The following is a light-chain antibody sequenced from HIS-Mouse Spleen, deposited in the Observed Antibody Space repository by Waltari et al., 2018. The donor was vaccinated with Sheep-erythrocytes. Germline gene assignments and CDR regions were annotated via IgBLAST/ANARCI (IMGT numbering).Light chain of an antibody. CDR3: QAWDSSTPVV. Sequence: QSALTQPASVSGSPGQSITISCTGTSSDVGSYNLVSWYQQHPGKAPKLIIYEGSKRPSGVSNRFSGSKSGNTASLTISGLQAMDEADYYCQAWDSSTPVVFGGGTKLTVL. V-gene: IGLV2-23*01. CDR1: SSDVGSYNL. J-gene: IGLJ2*01. CDR2: EGS.